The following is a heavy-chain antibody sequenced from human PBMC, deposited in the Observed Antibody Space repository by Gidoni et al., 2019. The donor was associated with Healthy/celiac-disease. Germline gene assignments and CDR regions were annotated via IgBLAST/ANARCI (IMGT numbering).Heavy chain of an antibody. D-gene: IGHD5-12*01. CDR3: AKDEGDGYNIGCFDY. V-gene: IGHV3-23*01. CDR1: GFTFSSYA. Sequence: EVQLLESGGGLVQPGGSLRLSCAASGFTFSSYAMSWVRPAPGKGLEWVSAISGSGGSTYYADSVKGRFTIARDNSKNTLYLQMNSLRAEDTAVYYCAKDEGDGYNIGCFDYWGQGTLVTVSS. CDR2: ISGSGGST. J-gene: IGHJ4*02.